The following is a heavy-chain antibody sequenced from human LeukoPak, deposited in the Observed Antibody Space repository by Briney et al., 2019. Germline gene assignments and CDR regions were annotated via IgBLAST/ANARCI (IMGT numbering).Heavy chain of an antibody. V-gene: IGHV3-21*01. CDR3: ASDPTVAISY. Sequence: GGSLRLSCSASGFTFSHYRMNWVRQVPGKGLEWVSSISSSSSYINYADSVKGRFTISRDNAKNSLYLQMNSLRAEDTAVYYCASDPTVAISYRGQGTPVTVSS. CDR1: GFTFSHYR. D-gene: IGHD4-23*01. CDR2: ISSSSSYI. J-gene: IGHJ4*02.